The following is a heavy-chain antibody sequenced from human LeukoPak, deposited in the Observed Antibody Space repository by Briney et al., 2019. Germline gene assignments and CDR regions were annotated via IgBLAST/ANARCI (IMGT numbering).Heavy chain of an antibody. V-gene: IGHV3-30*03. CDR1: GFTIGAYS. J-gene: IGHJ5*02. Sequence: PGGSLRLSCGASGFTIGAYSMHWIRQAPGKGLEWVAVISYDGSNNDYADSVKGRFTISRDNSKNTLFLQMNSLSAEDTAVYYCARGMYYYGSGPGNWFDPWGQGTLVTVSS. CDR2: ISYDGSNN. D-gene: IGHD3-10*01. CDR3: ARGMYYYGSGPGNWFDP.